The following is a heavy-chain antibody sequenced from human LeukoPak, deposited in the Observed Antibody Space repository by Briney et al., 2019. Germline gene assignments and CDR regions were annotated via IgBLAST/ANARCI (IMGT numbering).Heavy chain of an antibody. CDR3: ARDVYYDSSGYPDYYYYYGMDV. CDR2: ITPILGIA. Sequence: SVKVSCKASGGTFSSYTISWVRQAPGQGLEWMGRITPILGIANYAQKFQGRVTITADKSTSTAYMELSSLRSEDTAVYYCARDVYYDSSGYPDYYYYYGMDVWGQGTTVTVSS. D-gene: IGHD3-22*01. CDR1: GGTFSSYT. J-gene: IGHJ6*02. V-gene: IGHV1-69*04.